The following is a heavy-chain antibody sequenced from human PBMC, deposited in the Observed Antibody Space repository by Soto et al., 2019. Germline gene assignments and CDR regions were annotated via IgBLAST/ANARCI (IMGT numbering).Heavy chain of an antibody. Sequence: GASVKVSCKASGYTFTSYGISWVRQAPGQGLEWMGWISAYNGNTNYAQKLQGRVTMTTDTSTSTAYMELRSLRSDDTAVYYCARDPGALDPPYYYYYGMDVWGQGTTVTVSS. J-gene: IGHJ6*02. CDR3: ARDPGALDPPYYYYYGMDV. D-gene: IGHD1-1*01. V-gene: IGHV1-18*01. CDR2: ISAYNGNT. CDR1: GYTFTSYG.